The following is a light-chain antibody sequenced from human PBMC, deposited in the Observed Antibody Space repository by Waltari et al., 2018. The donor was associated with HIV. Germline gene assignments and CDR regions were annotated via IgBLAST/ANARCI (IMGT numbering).Light chain of an antibody. V-gene: IGKV3-20*01. J-gene: IGKJ1*01. CDR1: QSVSSNY. CDR2: ATS. Sequence: VMTQSPGTLSLSPGERATLSCRASQSVSSNYLAWYQQKPGQAPRLLIYATSSRATGIPDRFSGSGSGTDSTLSISRLEPEDFAVYYCQQYDGSPPWTFGQGTKVEIK. CDR3: QQYDGSPPWT.